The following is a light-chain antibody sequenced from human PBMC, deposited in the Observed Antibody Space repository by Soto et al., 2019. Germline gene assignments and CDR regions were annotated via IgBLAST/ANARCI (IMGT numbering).Light chain of an antibody. CDR3: QSYDSSLSGSSV. CDR1: SSDVGTYNY. CDR2: DVS. V-gene: IGLV2-11*01. Sequence: QSALTQPRSVSGPPGQSVSISCSGTSSDVGTYNYVSWYQQHPGKAPKLMIYDVSKRPSGVPDRFSGSKSGNTASLTISGLQAEDEADYYCQSYDSSLSGSSVFGTGTQLTVL. J-gene: IGLJ1*01.